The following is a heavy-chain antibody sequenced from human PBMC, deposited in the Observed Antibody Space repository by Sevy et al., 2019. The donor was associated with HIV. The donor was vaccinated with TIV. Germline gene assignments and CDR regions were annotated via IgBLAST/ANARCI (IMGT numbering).Heavy chain of an antibody. D-gene: IGHD3-16*01. CDR3: ARDRGEILSSAFDY. CDR2: ISIEGRNNK. CDR1: GFSFSDYR. J-gene: IGHJ4*02. Sequence: GGSLRLSCAASGFSFSDYRMHWVRQAPGKGLEWVAVISIEGRNNKYNEDSVKGRFTISRDNSKNTLYLQMNSLRAEDTAIYYCARDRGEILSSAFDYWGQGTLVTVSS. V-gene: IGHV3-30*03.